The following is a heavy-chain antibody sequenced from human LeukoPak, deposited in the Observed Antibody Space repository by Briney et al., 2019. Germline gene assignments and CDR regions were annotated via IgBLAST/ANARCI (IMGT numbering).Heavy chain of an antibody. CDR2: ISDSGDST. V-gene: IGHV3-23*01. J-gene: IGHJ4*02. CDR1: GFTVSSNY. CDR3: AKDSVGGIAALGAGGN. D-gene: IGHD6-13*01. Sequence: GGSLRLSCAAFGFTVSSNYMSWVRQAPGKGLEWVSSISDSGDSTYYGDSVKGRFTISRDNSKKNLYLQMNSLRADDTAVYYCAKDSVGGIAALGAGGNWGQGTLVIVSS.